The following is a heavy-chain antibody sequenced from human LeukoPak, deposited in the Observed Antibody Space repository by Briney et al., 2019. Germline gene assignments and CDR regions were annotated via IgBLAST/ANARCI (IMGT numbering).Heavy chain of an antibody. CDR3: AKEARRGPSAARPNWFDP. D-gene: IGHD6-6*01. J-gene: IGHJ5*02. CDR2: ISWNSGSI. Sequence: GGSLRLSCAACGFTFDDYAMHWVRQAPGKGLEWVSGISWNSGSIGYADSVKGRFTISRDNAKNSLYLQMNSLRAEDTALYYCAKEARRGPSAARPNWFDPWGQGTLVTVSS. V-gene: IGHV3-9*01. CDR1: GFTFDDYA.